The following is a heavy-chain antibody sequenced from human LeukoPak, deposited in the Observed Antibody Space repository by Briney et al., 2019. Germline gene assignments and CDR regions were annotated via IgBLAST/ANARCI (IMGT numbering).Heavy chain of an antibody. Sequence: PSETLSLTCTVSGGSVSSSDYYWGWIRQPPGKGLEWIGSIYYSVTTYYNPSLKSRVTISVDTSKNQFSLKLNSVTAADTAVYYCARDRLRWPKIDYWGQGTLVTVSS. J-gene: IGHJ4*02. CDR1: GGSVSSSDYY. D-gene: IGHD4-23*01. V-gene: IGHV4-39*07. CDR2: IYYSVTT. CDR3: ARDRLRWPKIDY.